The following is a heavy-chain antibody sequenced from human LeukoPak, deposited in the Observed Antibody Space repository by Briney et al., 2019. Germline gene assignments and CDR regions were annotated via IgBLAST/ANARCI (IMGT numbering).Heavy chain of an antibody. Sequence: ASVTVSCTASGYTFTGYYMHWVRQAPGQGLEWMGWINPNSGGTNYAQKFQGWVTMTRDTSISTAYMELSRLRSDDTAVYYCARGITGTTHYYYGMDVWGQGTTVTVSS. CDR2: INPNSGGT. CDR1: GYTFTGYY. J-gene: IGHJ6*02. CDR3: ARGITGTTHYYYGMDV. V-gene: IGHV1-2*04. D-gene: IGHD1-7*01.